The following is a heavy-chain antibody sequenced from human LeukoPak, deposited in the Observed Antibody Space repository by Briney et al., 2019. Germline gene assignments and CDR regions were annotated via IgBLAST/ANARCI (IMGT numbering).Heavy chain of an antibody. CDR2: INAGNGNT. Sequence: ASVKVSCKASGYTFTSYAMHWVRQAPGQRLEWMGWINAGNGNTKYSLKFQGRVTITRDTSASTAYMELSSLRSEDTAVYYCARAPSRLRFLEWLTHFDCWGQGTLVTVSS. CDR3: ARAPSRLRFLEWLTHFDC. D-gene: IGHD3-3*01. J-gene: IGHJ4*02. CDR1: GYTFTSYA. V-gene: IGHV1-3*01.